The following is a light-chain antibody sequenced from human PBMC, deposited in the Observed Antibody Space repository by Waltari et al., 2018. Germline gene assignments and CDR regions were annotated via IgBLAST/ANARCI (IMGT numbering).Light chain of an antibody. V-gene: IGLV2-14*01. J-gene: IGLJ2*01. Sequence: QSALTQPASVSGSPGQSIPISCTGTSSDVGGSNYVSCYQQHPGKAPNIMIYEVSNRPSGVSNLFSGTKSGNTASLTIAGLQAEDEADYYCRSYTSSSTPVVFGGGTKLTVL. CDR2: EVS. CDR3: RSYTSSSTPVV. CDR1: SSDVGGSNY.